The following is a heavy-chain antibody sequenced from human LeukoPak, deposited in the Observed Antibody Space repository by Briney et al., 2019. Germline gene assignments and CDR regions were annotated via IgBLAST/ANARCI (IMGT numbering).Heavy chain of an antibody. J-gene: IGHJ4*02. CDR1: GFTFSDYA. CDR2: ISGSGGTT. V-gene: IGHV3-23*01. Sequence: GGSLRLSCAASGFTFSDYAMSWVRQAPGNGLEWVSAISGSGGTTYYADSVKGRFTISRDNSKNTLYLQMNSLRAEDTAVYYCAKTHTPYYYDSSGYYRAYYFDYWGQGTLVTVSS. CDR3: AKTHTPYYYDSSGYYRAYYFDY. D-gene: IGHD3-22*01.